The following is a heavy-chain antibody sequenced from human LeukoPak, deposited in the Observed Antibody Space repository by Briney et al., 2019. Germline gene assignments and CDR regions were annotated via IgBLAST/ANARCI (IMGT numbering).Heavy chain of an antibody. CDR3: ARGNWNEGNNWFDP. CDR1: GGSFSGYY. D-gene: IGHD1-20*01. CDR2: IYHSGST. J-gene: IGHJ5*02. V-gene: IGHV4-38-2*01. Sequence: PETLSLTCAVYGGSFSGYYWGWIRQPPGKGLEWIGSIYHSGSTYYNPSLKSRVTISVDTSKNQFSLKLSSVTAADTAVYYCARGNWNEGNNWFDPWGQGTLVTVSS.